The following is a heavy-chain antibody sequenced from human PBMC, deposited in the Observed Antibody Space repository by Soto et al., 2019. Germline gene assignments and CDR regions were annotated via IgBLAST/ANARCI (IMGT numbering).Heavy chain of an antibody. Sequence: PGGSLRLSCAASGFTFSSYWMSWVRQAPGKGLEWVANIKQDGSEKYYVDSVKGRFTISRDNAKNSLYLQMNSLRAEDTAVYYCAPNLGVRYCSSTSCSEGGWFDPWGQGTLVTVSS. J-gene: IGHJ5*02. D-gene: IGHD2-2*01. CDR2: IKQDGSEK. CDR1: GFTFSSYW. CDR3: APNLGVRYCSSTSCSEGGWFDP. V-gene: IGHV3-7*01.